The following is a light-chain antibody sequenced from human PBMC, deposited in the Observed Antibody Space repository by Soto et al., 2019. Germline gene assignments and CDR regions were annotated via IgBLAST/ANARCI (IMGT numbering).Light chain of an antibody. CDR3: QPDCSSPPIYT. CDR1: QSVSSSY. V-gene: IGKV3-20*01. Sequence: EIVLTQSPGTLSLSPGERATLSCRASQSVSSSYLAWYQQKPGQAPRLLIYGASSRATGIPDRFSGSGSGTDFTLTISRLEPEDFAVYYCQPDCSSPPIYTFGQGTKLEIK. J-gene: IGKJ2*01. CDR2: GAS.